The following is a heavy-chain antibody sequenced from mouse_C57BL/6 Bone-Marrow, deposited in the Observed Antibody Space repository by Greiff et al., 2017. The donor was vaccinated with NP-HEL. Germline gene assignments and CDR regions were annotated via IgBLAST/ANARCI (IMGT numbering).Heavy chain of an antibody. V-gene: IGHV5-9-1*02. CDR3: TRGGVAHWYFDV. CDR1: GFTFSSYA. D-gene: IGHD1-1*01. Sequence: DVMLVESGEGLVKPGGSLKLSCAASGFTFSSYAMSWVRQTPEKRLEWVAYISSGGDYIYYADTVKGRFTISRDNARNTLYLQMSSLKSEDTAMYYCTRGGVAHWYFDVWGTGTTVTVSS. CDR2: ISSGGDYI. J-gene: IGHJ1*03.